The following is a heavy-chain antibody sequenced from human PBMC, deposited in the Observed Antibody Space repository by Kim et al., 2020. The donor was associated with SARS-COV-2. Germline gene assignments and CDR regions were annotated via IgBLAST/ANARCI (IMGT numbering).Heavy chain of an antibody. CDR3: SSGRRDFVVVVAAPYYYYYMGV. CDR1: GNTFTSYD. J-gene: IGHJ6*03. CDR2: KNPNSGNT. Sequence: ASEKVSCKASGNTFTSYDINWARQATGQGLERMGWKNPNSGNTGYAQKFQGRVTMTRNTSISTAYMELSSLRPENTAVYYCSSGRRDFVVVVAAPYYYYYMGVLYRGAAVTVSS. V-gene: IGHV1-8*01. D-gene: IGHD2-15*01.